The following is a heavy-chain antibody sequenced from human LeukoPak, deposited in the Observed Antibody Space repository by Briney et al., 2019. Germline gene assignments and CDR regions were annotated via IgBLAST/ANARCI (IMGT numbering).Heavy chain of an antibody. J-gene: IGHJ6*04. CDR1: GYTFTSYA. D-gene: IGHD3-10*01. CDR2: INAGNGNT. Sequence: ASVKVSCKASGYTFTSYAMHWVRQAPGQRLEWMGWINAGNGNTKYSQKFQGRVTITRDTSASTAYMELSSLRSEDTAVYYCARDHYYGSGTLHGMDVWGKGTTVTVSS. CDR3: ARDHYYGSGTLHGMDV. V-gene: IGHV1-3*01.